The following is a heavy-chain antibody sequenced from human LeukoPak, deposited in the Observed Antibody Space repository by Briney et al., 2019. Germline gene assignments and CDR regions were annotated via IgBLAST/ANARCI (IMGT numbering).Heavy chain of an antibody. V-gene: IGHV5-51*01. CDR1: GYIFTNYW. J-gene: IGHJ4*02. D-gene: IGHD6-19*01. CDR3: ARLPPTKGSGWYY. CDR2: IYPGDSDT. Sequence: GESLKISCKVSGYIFTNYWIGWVRQMPGKGLEWMGIIYPGDSDTRYSPSFQGQVTISADKSISTAYLQWSSLKASDTAMYYCARLPPTKGSGWYYWGQGTLVTVSS.